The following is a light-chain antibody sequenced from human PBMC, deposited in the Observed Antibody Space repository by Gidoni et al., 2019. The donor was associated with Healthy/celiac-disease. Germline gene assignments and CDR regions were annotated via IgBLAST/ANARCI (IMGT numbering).Light chain of an antibody. Sequence: DIVTTQYPDSLAVSLGERATINCKSSQSVLYSSNNKNYLAWYQQKPGQPPKLLIYWASTRESGVPDRFSGSGSGTDFTLTISSLQAEDVAVYYCQQYYSTPLTFGGGTKVEIK. CDR3: QQYYSTPLT. V-gene: IGKV4-1*01. CDR1: QSVLYSSNNKNY. CDR2: WAS. J-gene: IGKJ4*01.